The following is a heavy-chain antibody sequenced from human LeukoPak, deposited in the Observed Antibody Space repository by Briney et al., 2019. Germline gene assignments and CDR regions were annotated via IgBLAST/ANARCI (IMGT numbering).Heavy chain of an antibody. CDR3: AKDRIVISFGDVSKH. Sequence: GGTLRLSCAASGFIFSGYGMHWVRQAPGKGLEWVALISHDESTKHYADSVKGRFTISRDNSKNTLYLQMNNLRVEDTAVYYCAKDRIVISFGDVSKHWGQGTLVTVSS. CDR2: ISHDESTK. D-gene: IGHD3-10*01. J-gene: IGHJ1*01. V-gene: IGHV3-30*18. CDR1: GFIFSGYG.